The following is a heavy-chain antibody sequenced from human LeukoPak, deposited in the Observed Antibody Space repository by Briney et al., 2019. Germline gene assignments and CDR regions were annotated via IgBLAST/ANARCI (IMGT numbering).Heavy chain of an antibody. Sequence: SQTLSLTCAISGDSVSSNSVTWHWIRQSPSRGLEWLGRTYYRSTWYNDYAVSVRGRITVNPDTSKNQFSLHLNSVTPEDTAVYYCARRLTQYDCFDPWGQGILVTVSS. D-gene: IGHD2-2*01. CDR3: ARRLTQYDCFDP. CDR2: TYYRSTWYN. J-gene: IGHJ5*02. CDR1: GDSVSSNSVT. V-gene: IGHV6-1*01.